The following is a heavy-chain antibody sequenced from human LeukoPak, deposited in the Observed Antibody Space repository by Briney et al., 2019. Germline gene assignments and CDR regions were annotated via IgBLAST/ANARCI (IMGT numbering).Heavy chain of an antibody. Sequence: SETLSLTCTVSGGSVSSGSYYWSWIRQPPGKGLEWIGYIYYSGSTNYNPSLKNRVTISLDTSKNQFSLRLSSVPAADTAVYYCALWFCSRTSCYVDYWGQGTLVTVSS. D-gene: IGHD2-2*01. V-gene: IGHV4-61*01. CDR1: GGSVSSGSYY. J-gene: IGHJ4*02. CDR3: ALWFCSRTSCYVDY. CDR2: IYYSGST.